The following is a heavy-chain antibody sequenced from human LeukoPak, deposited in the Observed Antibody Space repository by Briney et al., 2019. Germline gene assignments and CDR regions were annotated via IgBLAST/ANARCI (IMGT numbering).Heavy chain of an antibody. CDR3: ATRGLYYTYYMDV. D-gene: IGHD3-10*01. CDR1: GLTFSNCA. CDR2: ISGSGDST. V-gene: IGHV3-23*01. J-gene: IGHJ6*03. Sequence: GGSLRLSCAASGLTFSNCAMSWVRQAPGKGLEWVSTISGSGDSTYYADSVKGRVTISRDNFKNTLNLQMDSLRADDTAVYSCATRGLYYTYYMDVWGKGTTVTVSS.